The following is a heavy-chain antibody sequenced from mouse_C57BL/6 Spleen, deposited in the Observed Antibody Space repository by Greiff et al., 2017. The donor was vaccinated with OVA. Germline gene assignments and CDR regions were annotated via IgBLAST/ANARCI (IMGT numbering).Heavy chain of an antibody. J-gene: IGHJ4*01. CDR3: AISGDYDFDAMDY. CDR2: INPGSGGT. Sequence: VQLQQSGAELVRPGTSVKVSCKASGYAFTTYLIEWVKQRPGQGLEWIGVINPGSGGTNYNEKFKGKATLTADKSSSTAYMQLSSLTSEDSAVYFCAISGDYDFDAMDYWGQGTSVTVSS. CDR1: GYAFTTYL. V-gene: IGHV1-54*01. D-gene: IGHD2-4*01.